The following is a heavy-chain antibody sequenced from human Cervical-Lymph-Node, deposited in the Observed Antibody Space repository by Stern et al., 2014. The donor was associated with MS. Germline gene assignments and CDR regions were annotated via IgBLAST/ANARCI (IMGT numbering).Heavy chain of an antibody. Sequence: EVQLVQSGAEVKKPGESLKISCKGSGYNFGDYWIGWVRQTPGKGLEWMGNIFPADSDSRYSPAFEGQVTISADEAISTAFLQSSSLKASDTGIYYCARHQPAATFAMDVWGQGTTVIVSS. CDR3: ARHQPAATFAMDV. CDR1: GYNFGDYW. CDR2: IFPADSDS. D-gene: IGHD2-2*01. J-gene: IGHJ6*02. V-gene: IGHV5-51*01.